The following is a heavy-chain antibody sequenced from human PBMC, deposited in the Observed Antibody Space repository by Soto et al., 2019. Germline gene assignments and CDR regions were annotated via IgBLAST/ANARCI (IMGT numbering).Heavy chain of an antibody. D-gene: IGHD7-27*01. CDR1: GFTFSSYA. J-gene: IGHJ5*02. CDR3: ARASGDRPVNWFDP. CDR2: ISYDGSNK. V-gene: IGHV3-30-3*01. Sequence: RLSCAASGFTFSSYAMHWVRQAPGKGLEWVAVISYDGSNKYYADSVKGRFTISRDNSKNTLYLQMNSLRAEDTAVYYCARASGDRPVNWFDPWGQGTLVTVSS.